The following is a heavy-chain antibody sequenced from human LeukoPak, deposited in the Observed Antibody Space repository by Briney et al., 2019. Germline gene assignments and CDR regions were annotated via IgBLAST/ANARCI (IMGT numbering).Heavy chain of an antibody. CDR1: GFTVRSNY. Sequence: PGGSLRLSCAASGFTVRSNYMSWVRQAPGKGLEWVSVIYSGGSTYYADSVKGRFTTSRDNSKNTLYLQMNSLRAEDTAVYYCARGWVEGYYYYGMDVWGQGTTVTVSS. D-gene: IGHD3-16*01. V-gene: IGHV3-53*01. J-gene: IGHJ6*02. CDR2: IYSGGST. CDR3: ARGWVEGYYYYGMDV.